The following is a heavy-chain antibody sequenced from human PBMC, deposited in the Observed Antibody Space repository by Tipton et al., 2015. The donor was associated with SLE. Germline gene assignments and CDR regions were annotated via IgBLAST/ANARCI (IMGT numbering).Heavy chain of an antibody. J-gene: IGHJ4*02. V-gene: IGHV4-59*08. CDR2: IYYSGST. Sequence: TLSLTCTVSGGSISSYYWSWIRQPPGKGLEWIGYIYYSGSTNYNPSLKSRVTISVDTSKNQFSLKLSSVTAADTAVYYCARQQWLVRGLGYWGQGTLVTVSS. D-gene: IGHD6-19*01. CDR1: GGSISSYY. CDR3: ARQQWLVRGLGY.